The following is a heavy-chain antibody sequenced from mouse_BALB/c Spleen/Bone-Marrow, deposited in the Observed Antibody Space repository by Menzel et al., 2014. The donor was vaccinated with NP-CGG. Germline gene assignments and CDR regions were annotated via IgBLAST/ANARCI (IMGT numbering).Heavy chain of an antibody. D-gene: IGHD1-1*01. Sequence: QVQLQQPGPELVKPGASVMISCKASGYTFTDYCINWVKQKPGQGLEWIGWIYPGSGNTQYNEKFKGKATLTVDTSSNTAYMQLSSLTSEGTAVYFCARPPYYYGSRPYWYFDVWGAGTTVTVSS. CDR3: ARPPYYYGSRPYWYFDV. J-gene: IGHJ1*01. V-gene: IGHV1-84*02. CDR2: IYPGSGNT. CDR1: GYTFTDYC.